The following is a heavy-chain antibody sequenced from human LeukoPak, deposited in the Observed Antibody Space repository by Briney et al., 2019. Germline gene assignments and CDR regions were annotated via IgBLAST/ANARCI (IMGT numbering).Heavy chain of an antibody. CDR2: IYYSGST. CDR1: GGTISSYY. V-gene: IGHV4-59*12. D-gene: IGHD6-13*01. J-gene: IGHJ4*02. Sequence: SETLSLTCTVSGGTISSYYWSWIRQPPGKGLEWIGYIYYSGSTNYNPSLKSRVTISVDTSKNQFSLKLGSVTAADTAVYYCARLRVAAGGTGLHFDYWGQGTLVTVSS. CDR3: ARLRVAAGGTGLHFDY.